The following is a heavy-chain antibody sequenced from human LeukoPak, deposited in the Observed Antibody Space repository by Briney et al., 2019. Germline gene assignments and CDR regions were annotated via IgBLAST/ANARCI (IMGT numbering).Heavy chain of an antibody. CDR1: GFTFSTYW. CDR3: ARVSYDILTGYSYIDY. V-gene: IGHV3-7*01. CDR2: IKQDGSEK. Sequence: PGGYLRLSCAASGFTFSTYWMSWVRQAPGKGLKWVANIKQDGSEKYYVDSVKGRFTISRDNAKNSLYLQMNSLRAEDTAVYYCARVSYDILTGYSYIDYWGQGTLVTVSS. D-gene: IGHD3-9*01. J-gene: IGHJ4*02.